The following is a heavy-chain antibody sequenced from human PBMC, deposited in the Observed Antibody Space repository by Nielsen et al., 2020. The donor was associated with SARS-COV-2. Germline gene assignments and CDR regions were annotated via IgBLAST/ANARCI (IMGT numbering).Heavy chain of an antibody. Sequence: GGSLRLSCAASGFTFDDYTMHWVRQAPGKGLEWVSLISWDGGSTYYADSVKGRFTISRDNAKNSLYLQMNSLRAEDTALYYCAKDRGWELLGPMDVWGQGTTVTVSS. V-gene: IGHV3-43*01. J-gene: IGHJ6*02. CDR2: ISWDGGST. CDR3: AKDRGWELLGPMDV. D-gene: IGHD1-26*01. CDR1: GFTFDDYT.